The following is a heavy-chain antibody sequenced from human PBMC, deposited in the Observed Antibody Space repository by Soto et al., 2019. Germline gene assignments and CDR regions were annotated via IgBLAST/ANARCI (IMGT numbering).Heavy chain of an antibody. D-gene: IGHD4-17*01. CDR2: VSWNSGNI. J-gene: IGHJ4*02. Sequence: GGSLRLSCAASGFAFDDYDMHWVRQAPGKGLEWVSGVSWNSGNIVYADSVKGRFTISRDNAKNSLYLQMNSLRDEDTALYYCAKGPSTTGPTYYFDYWGQGTLVTVSS. CDR1: GFAFDDYD. CDR3: AKGPSTTGPTYYFDY. V-gene: IGHV3-9*01.